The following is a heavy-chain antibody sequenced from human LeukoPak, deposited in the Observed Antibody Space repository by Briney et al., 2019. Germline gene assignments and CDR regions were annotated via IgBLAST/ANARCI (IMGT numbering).Heavy chain of an antibody. J-gene: IGHJ4*02. D-gene: IGHD3-16*01. CDR3: ARGSDYVWATPPAY. Sequence: HPGGSLRLSCTASGFTFSSYSIHWVRQAPGKGLEWVSYISGTSRTIYFADSVKGRFTISRDNAKNSLYLQMNGLRVDDTAVYYCARGSDYVWATPPAYWGQGTLVTVSS. V-gene: IGHV3-48*01. CDR1: GFTFSSYS. CDR2: ISGTSRTI.